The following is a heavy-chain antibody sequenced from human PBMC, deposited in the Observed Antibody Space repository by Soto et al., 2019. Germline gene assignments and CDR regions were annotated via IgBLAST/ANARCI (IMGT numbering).Heavy chain of an antibody. Sequence: GGSLRLSCAASGFTLSRYWMHWVRQAPGKGLEWVSYISSSSSTIHYADSVKGRFTISRDNAKNSLYLQINSLRAEDTAVYYCARHPERIAQIGWFDPWGQGT. CDR2: ISSSSSTI. CDR3: ARHPERIAQIGWFDP. V-gene: IGHV3-48*01. CDR1: GFTLSRYW. D-gene: IGHD6-13*01. J-gene: IGHJ5*02.